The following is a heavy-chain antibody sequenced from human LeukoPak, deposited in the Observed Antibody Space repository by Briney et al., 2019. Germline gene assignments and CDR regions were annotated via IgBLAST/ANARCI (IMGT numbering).Heavy chain of an antibody. D-gene: IGHD2-2*01. CDR3: ARRYIVVVPAAIRRPAHNWFDP. CDR1: GGSFSGYY. V-gene: IGHV4-34*01. CDR2: INHSGST. Sequence: PSETLSLTCAVYGGSFSGYYWSWIRQPPGKGLEWIGEINHSGSTNYNPSLKSRVTISVDTSKNQFSLKLSSVTAADTAVYYCARRYIVVVPAAIRRPAHNWFDPWGQGTLVTVSS. J-gene: IGHJ5*02.